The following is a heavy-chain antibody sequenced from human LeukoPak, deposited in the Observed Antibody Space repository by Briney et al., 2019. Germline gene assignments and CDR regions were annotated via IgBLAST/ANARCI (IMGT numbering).Heavy chain of an antibody. Sequence: GGSLRLSCVASGFTFSSYWMNWVRQAPGKGLVWVSRISSDGSRTAYADSVKGRFTISRDNAKNTLYLQMNSLRAEDTAVYYCARASSGFDYWGQGTLVTVPS. D-gene: IGHD3-22*01. J-gene: IGHJ4*02. V-gene: IGHV3-74*01. CDR3: ARASSGFDY. CDR2: ISSDGSRT. CDR1: GFTFSSYW.